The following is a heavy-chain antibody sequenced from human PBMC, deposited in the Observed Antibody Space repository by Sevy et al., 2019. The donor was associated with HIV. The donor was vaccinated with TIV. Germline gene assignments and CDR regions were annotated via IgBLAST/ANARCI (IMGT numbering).Heavy chain of an antibody. CDR3: ASEYSSSSPTYYYGMDV. CDR2: IIPIFGTA. D-gene: IGHD6-6*01. V-gene: IGHV1-69*13. CDR1: GGTFSSYA. J-gene: IGHJ6*02. Sequence: ASVKVSCKASGGTFSSYAISWVRQAPGQGLEWMGGIIPIFGTANYAQKFQGRVTITAEESTSTAYMELSSLRSEDTAVYYCASEYSSSSPTYYYGMDVWGQGTTVTVSS.